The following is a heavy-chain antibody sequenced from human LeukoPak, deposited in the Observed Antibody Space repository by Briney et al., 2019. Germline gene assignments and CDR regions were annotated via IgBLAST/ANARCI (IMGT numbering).Heavy chain of an antibody. CDR1: GYIFTDYY. CDR3: AREGLSGSYDNYYFDY. D-gene: IGHD1-26*01. V-gene: IGHV1-2*02. J-gene: IGHJ4*02. Sequence: ASVKVSCKASGYIFTDYYIHWVRQARGQGLEWMGWINPNSGGTNYAQKFQGRVTMTRDTSISTAYMELSRLRSDDTAVYYCAREGLSGSYDNYYFDYWGQGTLVTVSS. CDR2: INPNSGGT.